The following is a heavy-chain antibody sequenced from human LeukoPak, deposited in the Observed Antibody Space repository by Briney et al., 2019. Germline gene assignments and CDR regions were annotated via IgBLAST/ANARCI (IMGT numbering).Heavy chain of an antibody. D-gene: IGHD3-10*01. CDR2: ISGSGGST. CDR3: AKDSTMVRGVPLDY. V-gene: IGHV3-23*01. J-gene: IGHJ4*02. CDR1: GFTFSSYA. Sequence: PGGSLRLSCAASGFTFSSYAMSWVRQAPGKGLEWVSAISGSGGSTYYADSVKGRFTISRDNSKNTLYLQMNSLRAEDTAVYYCAKDSTMVRGVPLDYWGQGTLVTVSS.